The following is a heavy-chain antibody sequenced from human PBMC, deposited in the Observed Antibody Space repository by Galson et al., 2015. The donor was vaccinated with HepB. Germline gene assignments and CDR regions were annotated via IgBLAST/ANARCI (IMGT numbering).Heavy chain of an antibody. CDR1: GFTVSDTY. J-gene: IGHJ3*02. CDR2: IYSGGST. V-gene: IGHV3-53*01. CDR3: ARDWRFTAFDI. D-gene: IGHD3-3*01. Sequence: SLRLSCAASGFTVSDTYMSWVRQSPGKGLEWVAIIYSGGSTYIADSVRGRFTISRDISKNTLYLQMNGLRAEDTAVYYCARDWRFTAFDIWGQGTMVTVSS.